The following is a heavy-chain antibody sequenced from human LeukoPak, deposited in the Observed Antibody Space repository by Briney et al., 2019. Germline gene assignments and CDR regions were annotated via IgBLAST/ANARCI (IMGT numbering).Heavy chain of an antibody. D-gene: IGHD4-17*01. J-gene: IGHJ6*03. CDR3: AKATVTTGYYYYYMDV. CDR1: GFTFSSHA. CDR2: ISGSGGST. Sequence: PGGSLRLSCAASGFTFSSHAMSWVRQAPGKGLEWVSAISGSGGSTYYADSVRGRFTISRDNSKNTLYLQMNSLRAEDTAVYYCAKATVTTGYYYYYMDVWGKGTTVTVSS. V-gene: IGHV3-23*01.